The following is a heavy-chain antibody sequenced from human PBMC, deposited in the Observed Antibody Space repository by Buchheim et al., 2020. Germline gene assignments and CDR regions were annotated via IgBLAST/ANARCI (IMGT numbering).Heavy chain of an antibody. J-gene: IGHJ6*02. V-gene: IGHV3-21*01. CDR1: GFTFSTYS. CDR3: ARDLPGDKYGMDF. Sequence: ELQLVESGGGLVKPGGSLRLSCAASGFTFSTYSMSWVRQAPGKGLEWVSSITSSSSYIYYADSVKGRFTISRDNAKNSPYLQMNSLRADDTAVYYCARDLPGDKYGMDFWGQGTT. CDR2: ITSSSSYI.